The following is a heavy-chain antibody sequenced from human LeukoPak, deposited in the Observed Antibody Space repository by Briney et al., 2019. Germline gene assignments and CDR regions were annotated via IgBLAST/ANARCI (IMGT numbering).Heavy chain of an antibody. CDR2: IIPILGIA. Sequence: SVKVSCKASGGTFSSYAISWVRQAPGQGLEWMGRIIPILGIANYAQKFQGRVTITADKSTSTAYMELSSLRSEDTAVYYCARALDYGDYRVFDYWGQGTLVTVSS. J-gene: IGHJ4*02. CDR3: ARALDYGDYRVFDY. D-gene: IGHD4-17*01. CDR1: GGTFSSYA. V-gene: IGHV1-69*04.